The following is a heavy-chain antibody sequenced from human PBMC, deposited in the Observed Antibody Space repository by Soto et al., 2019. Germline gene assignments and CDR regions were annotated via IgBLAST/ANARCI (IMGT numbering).Heavy chain of an antibody. J-gene: IGHJ4*02. CDR1: GLSFSTHY. CDR3: LNGDYY. V-gene: IGHV3-48*01. CDR2: INRDSTVI. Sequence: EEQLVESGGGLVQPGGSLRLSCAASGLSFSTHYMNWVRQTPGKGLEWVSSINRDSTVIKYTDSVKGRFTISRDNARNSLSLQMNSLRAEDTAVYYCLNGDYYVGPGTLVTVSS. D-gene: IGHD3-16*01.